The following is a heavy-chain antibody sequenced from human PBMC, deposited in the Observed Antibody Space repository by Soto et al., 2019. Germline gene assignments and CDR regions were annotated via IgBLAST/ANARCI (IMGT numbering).Heavy chain of an antibody. CDR2: ISAYNGNT. Sequence: ASVKVSCKASGYTFTSYGISWVRQAPGQGLEWMGWISAYNGNTNYAQKLQGRATMTTDTSTSTAYMELRSLRSDDTAVYYCARGVPYYYDSSGYYYYGMDVWGQGTTVTVSS. J-gene: IGHJ6*02. D-gene: IGHD3-22*01. CDR1: GYTFTSYG. V-gene: IGHV1-18*01. CDR3: ARGVPYYYDSSGYYYYGMDV.